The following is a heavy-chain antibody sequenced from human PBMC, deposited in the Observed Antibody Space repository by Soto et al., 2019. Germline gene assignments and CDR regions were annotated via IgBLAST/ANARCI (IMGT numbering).Heavy chain of an antibody. CDR3: ARLCGDCYSTD. J-gene: IGHJ4*02. CDR2: IYYSGST. V-gene: IGHV4-39*01. D-gene: IGHD2-21*02. CDR1: GGSISSSSYY. Sequence: PSETLSLTCTVSGGSISSSSYYWGWIRQPPGKGLEWIGSIYYSGSTYYNPSLKSRVTISVDTSKNQFSLKLSSVTAADTAVYYCARLCGDCYSTDWGQGTLVTVSS.